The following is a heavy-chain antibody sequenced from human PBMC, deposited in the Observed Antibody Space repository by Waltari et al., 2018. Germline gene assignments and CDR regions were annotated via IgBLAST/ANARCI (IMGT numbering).Heavy chain of an antibody. CDR3: ARRAEDFWSGPRDWFDP. CDR1: GGTFSSYA. J-gene: IGHJ5*02. D-gene: IGHD3-3*01. CDR2: NIPILGIA. V-gene: IGHV1-69*09. Sequence: QVQLVQSGAEVKKPGSSVKVSCKASGGTFSSYAISWVRQAPGQGLEWRGRNIPILGIANDAQKCQGRVTITADKSTRTAYMELSSLRSEDTAVYYCARRAEDFWSGPRDWFDPWGQGTLVTVSS.